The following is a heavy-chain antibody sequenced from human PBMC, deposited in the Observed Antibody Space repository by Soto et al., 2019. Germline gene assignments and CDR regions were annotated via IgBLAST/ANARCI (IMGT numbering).Heavy chain of an antibody. Sequence: GGSLRLSCAPSGFPFSSYAMSWVRQAPGNGLEWGSIIYSGGSTYCADSGQGRFTISRDNSKTTFFLQMSSLGAEATAVYYCAREGGGVYCSGGSCYGRYFEFWGQGTRVTVSS. V-gene: IGHV3-53*01. J-gene: IGHJ4*02. CDR1: GFPFSSYA. CDR2: IYSGGST. D-gene: IGHD2-15*01. CDR3: AREGGGVYCSGGSCYGRYFEF.